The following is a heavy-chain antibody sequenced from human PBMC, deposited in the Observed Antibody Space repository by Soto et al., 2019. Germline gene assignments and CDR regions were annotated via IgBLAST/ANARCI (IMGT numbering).Heavy chain of an antibody. Sequence: QLQLQESGPGLVKPSETLSLTCTVSGGSISSSSYYWGWIRQPPGKGLEWIGRIYYSGSTYYIPSLKRRVTISVDTSKHQCSLKLSSATAADTAVYYCASRGSGSYHDCWGQGTLVTVSS. CDR2: IYYSGST. CDR1: GGSISSSSYY. D-gene: IGHD3-10*01. CDR3: ASRGSGSYHDC. V-gene: IGHV4-39*01. J-gene: IGHJ4*02.